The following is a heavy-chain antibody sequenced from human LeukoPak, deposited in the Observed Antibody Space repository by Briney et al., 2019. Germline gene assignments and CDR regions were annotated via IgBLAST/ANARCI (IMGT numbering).Heavy chain of an antibody. D-gene: IGHD3-9*01. Sequence: GASVKVSCKASGYTFTDYYMHWVRQAPGQGLEWMGWINPNSGGTKLAQKFQGRVTMTRDTSISAAYMELSSLRSEDTAVYYCARDRSLLRYFDWLSDGYYFDYWGQGTLVTVSS. V-gene: IGHV1-2*02. CDR1: GYTFTDYY. CDR2: INPNSGGT. J-gene: IGHJ4*02. CDR3: ARDRSLLRYFDWLSDGYYFDY.